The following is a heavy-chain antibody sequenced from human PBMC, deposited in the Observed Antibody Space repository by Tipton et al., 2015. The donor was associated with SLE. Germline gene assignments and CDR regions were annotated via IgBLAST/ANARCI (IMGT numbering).Heavy chain of an antibody. V-gene: IGHV4-39*07. D-gene: IGHD2-15*01. CDR1: GDSIGSSGYY. J-gene: IGHJ4*02. Sequence: TLSLTCTVSGDSIGSSGYYWGWIRQPPGKGLEWIGSMYSSGSTYLNESLKSRVSMSIDVAQRQISLRVRPVTAADTAIYYCAREEGSGGGILDYWGQGILVTVSS. CDR3: AREEGSGGGILDY. CDR2: MYSSGST.